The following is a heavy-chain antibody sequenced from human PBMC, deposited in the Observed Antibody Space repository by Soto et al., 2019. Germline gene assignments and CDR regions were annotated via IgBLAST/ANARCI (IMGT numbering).Heavy chain of an antibody. V-gene: IGHV4-4*02. CDR1: GGPITTTTW. CDR3: ATQTISYTWGV. CDR2: LHHDGTT. J-gene: IGHJ6*02. D-gene: IGHD3-16*01. Sequence: QVQLQESGPGLVKPSETLSLTCAVSGGPITTTTWWAWVRLPPGKGLEWIGELHHDGTTNYNPSLESRITRSLDKSTNHFSLTLASVTAADTAIYYCATQTISYTWGVWGRGTTVTVSS.